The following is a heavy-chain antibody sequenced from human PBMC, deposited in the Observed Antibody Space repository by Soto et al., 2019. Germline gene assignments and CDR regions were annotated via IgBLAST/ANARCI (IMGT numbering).Heavy chain of an antibody. J-gene: IGHJ6*02. V-gene: IGHV3-15*07. Sequence: LSLTCAASGFTFSNAWMNWVRQAPGKGLEWVGRIKSKTDGGTTDYAAPVKGRFTISRDDSKNTLYLQMNSLKTEDTAVYYCTTTGSHNLYYYYGMDVWGQGTTVTVSS. CDR2: IKSKTDGGTT. D-gene: IGHD1-1*01. CDR3: TTTGSHNLYYYYGMDV. CDR1: GFTFSNAW.